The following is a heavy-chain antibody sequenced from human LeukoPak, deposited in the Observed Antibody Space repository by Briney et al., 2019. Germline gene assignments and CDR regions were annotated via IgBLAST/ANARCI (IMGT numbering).Heavy chain of an antibody. J-gene: IGHJ4*02. CDR2: ISGSGGST. V-gene: IGHV3-23*01. Sequence: GGSLRLSCAASGFTFSSYAMSWVRQAPGKGLEWVSAISGSGGSTYYADSVKGRFTISRDNSKNTLYLQMNSLRAEDTAVYYCAKVRIPAYYYESSGSDFDYWGQGTLVTVSS. D-gene: IGHD3-22*01. CDR3: AKVRIPAYYYESSGSDFDY. CDR1: GFTFSSYA.